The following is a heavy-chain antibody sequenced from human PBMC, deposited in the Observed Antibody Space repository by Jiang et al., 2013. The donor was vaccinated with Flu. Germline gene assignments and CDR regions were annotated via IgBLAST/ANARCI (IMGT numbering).Heavy chain of an antibody. Sequence: GAEVKKPGASVKVSCKASGYTFTDFYMHWVRQAPGQGLEWMGWISPNTGDTNFAQKFRGRVTMTRDTSFRAAYMELSSLRFDDTAIYYCARAIYGDSLDYWGQGTPVSVSS. CDR1: GYTFTDFY. J-gene: IGHJ4*02. CDR2: ISPNTGDT. CDR3: ARAIYGDSLDY. V-gene: IGHV1-2*02. D-gene: IGHD4-17*01.